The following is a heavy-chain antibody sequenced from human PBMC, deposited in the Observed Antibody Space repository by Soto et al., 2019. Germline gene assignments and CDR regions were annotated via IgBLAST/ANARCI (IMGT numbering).Heavy chain of an antibody. V-gene: IGHV1-58*01. CDR3: ARARMGLYYYMDV. Sequence: ASVKVSFKASGFTFTSSAVQWVRQARGQRLEWIGWIVAYNGNTNYAQKFQERVTMTTDTSTSTAYMELRSLRSDDTAVYYCARARMGLYYYMDVWGKGTTVTVSS. J-gene: IGHJ6*03. CDR2: IVAYNGNT. CDR1: GFTFTSSA. D-gene: IGHD1-26*01.